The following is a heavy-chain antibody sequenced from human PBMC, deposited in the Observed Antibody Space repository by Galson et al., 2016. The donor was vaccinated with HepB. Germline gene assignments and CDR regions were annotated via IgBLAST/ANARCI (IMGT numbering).Heavy chain of an antibody. Sequence: SLRLSCAASGFTFSDYYMSWIRQAPGKGLEWISYISHSSSYIIYADSVKGRFTISRDDAKNSLYLQMNSLRAEDTAVYYCAREGRVAYSNTIDSWGQGTLVTVSS. V-gene: IGHV3-11*06. J-gene: IGHJ4*02. CDR3: AREGRVAYSNTIDS. CDR1: GFTFSDYY. CDR2: ISHSSSYI. D-gene: IGHD3-16*01.